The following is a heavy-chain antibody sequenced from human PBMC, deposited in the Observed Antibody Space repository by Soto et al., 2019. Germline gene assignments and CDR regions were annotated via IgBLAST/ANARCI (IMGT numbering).Heavy chain of an antibody. D-gene: IGHD5-18*01. CDR3: ARLVDTAMFS. Sequence: PSETLSLTCTVSGGSISSSSYYWGWVRQPPGKGLEWIGNVYYTGSTDYNPSLKGRVTIFVDTANNQFSLRLTSVTATDTAVYYCARLVDTAMFSWGQGTLVTVSS. CDR1: GGSISSSSYY. CDR2: VYYTGST. J-gene: IGHJ5*02. V-gene: IGHV4-39*01.